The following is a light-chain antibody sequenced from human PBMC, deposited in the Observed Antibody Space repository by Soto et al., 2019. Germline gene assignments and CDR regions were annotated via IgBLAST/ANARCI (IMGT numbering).Light chain of an antibody. Sequence: SSELTQSPSVSVSPGQTASITCSGDKLGDRFAYWYQQKPGQSPVVVIYEDRKRPSGIPERFSGSNSGNTATLTISGTQATDEADYYCQAWDSSSVVFGGGTQLTVL. CDR1: KLGDRF. CDR3: QAWDSSSVV. V-gene: IGLV3-1*01. CDR2: EDR. J-gene: IGLJ2*01.